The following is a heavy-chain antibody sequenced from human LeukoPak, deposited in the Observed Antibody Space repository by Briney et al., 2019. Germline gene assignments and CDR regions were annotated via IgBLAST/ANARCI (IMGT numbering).Heavy chain of an antibody. V-gene: IGHV4-4*07. CDR3: ARESGYYYDTSGYTFDY. Sequence: SETLSLTCTVSGGSSNNYYWSWIRQSAGKGLEWIGLIYTSGSTNYNPSLKSRVSMSVDTSKNQFSLRLRSVTAADTAVYYCARESGYYYDTSGYTFDYWGQGILVTVSS. J-gene: IGHJ4*02. D-gene: IGHD3-22*01. CDR2: IYTSGST. CDR1: GGSSNNYY.